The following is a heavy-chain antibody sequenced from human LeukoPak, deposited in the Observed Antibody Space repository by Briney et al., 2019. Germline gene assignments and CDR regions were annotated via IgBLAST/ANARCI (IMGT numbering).Heavy chain of an antibody. J-gene: IGHJ4*02. CDR1: GFTFNSFA. CDR3: AKDPLTGSQGH. V-gene: IGHV3-23*01. Sequence: PGGSLRLSCAAYGFTFNSFAMSWVRQAPGKGLEWVAAISGSGGSTYYTDSVKGRFTISRDNSRDTLSLQMNSLRVEDTAVYFCAKDPLTGSQGHWGQGTLVTVSS. D-gene: IGHD2-8*02. CDR2: ISGSGGST.